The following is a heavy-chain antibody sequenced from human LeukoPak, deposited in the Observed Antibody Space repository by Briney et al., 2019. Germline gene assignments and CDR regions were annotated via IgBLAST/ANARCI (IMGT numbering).Heavy chain of an antibody. CDR3: ARAGAEAAAYFDY. Sequence: GGSLRLSCAASGFTFSDYDMSWIRQAPGKGLEWVSYISRSGSSIYYADSVKGRFTISRDNAKNSLYLQMNSLRAEDTAVYYCARAGAEAAAYFDYWGHRTMVTVSS. D-gene: IGHD6-13*01. V-gene: IGHV3-11*01. CDR2: ISRSGSSI. CDR1: GFTFSDYD. J-gene: IGHJ4*01.